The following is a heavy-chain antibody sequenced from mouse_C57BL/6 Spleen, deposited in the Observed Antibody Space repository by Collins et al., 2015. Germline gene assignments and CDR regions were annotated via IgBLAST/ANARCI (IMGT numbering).Heavy chain of an antibody. V-gene: IGHV1-55*01. CDR1: GYTFTSYW. CDR2: IYPGSGST. CDR3: ARPYSNYVAMDY. J-gene: IGHJ4*01. Sequence: QVQLQQPGAELVKPGASVKMSCKASGYTFTSYWITWVKQRPGQGLEWIGDIYPGSGSTNYNEKFKSKATLTVDTSSSTAYMQLSSLTSEDSAVYYCARPYSNYVAMDYWGQGTSVTVSS. D-gene: IGHD2-5*01.